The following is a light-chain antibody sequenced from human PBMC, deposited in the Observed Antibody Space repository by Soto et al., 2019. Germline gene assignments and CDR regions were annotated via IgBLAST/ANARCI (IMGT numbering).Light chain of an antibody. J-gene: IGKJ1*01. CDR3: LQHNSYPPT. Sequence: DIQVTQSPSSLSASVGDRVTITCRTSQGIRNELGWYQQKAGKAPKRLIYSASILQSGVPSTFSGSGSGTEFTLTISSLQAEDFATYYCLQHNSYPPTFGQGTKVEIK. CDR1: QGIRNE. CDR2: SAS. V-gene: IGKV1-17*01.